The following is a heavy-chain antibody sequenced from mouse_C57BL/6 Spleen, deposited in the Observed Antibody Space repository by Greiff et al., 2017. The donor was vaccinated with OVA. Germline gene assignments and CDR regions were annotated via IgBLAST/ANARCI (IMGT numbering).Heavy chain of an antibody. CDR3: AVDSSGYGGFAY. V-gene: IGHV1-81*01. CDR2: IYPRSGNT. D-gene: IGHD3-2*02. J-gene: IGHJ3*01. CDR1: GYTFTSYG. Sequence: VQLQQSGAELARPGASVKLSCKASGYTFTSYGISWVKQRTGQGLEWIGEIYPRSGNTYYNEKFKGQATLTADKSSSTAYMALRSLTSEDSAVYFCAVDSSGYGGFAYWGQGTLVTVSA.